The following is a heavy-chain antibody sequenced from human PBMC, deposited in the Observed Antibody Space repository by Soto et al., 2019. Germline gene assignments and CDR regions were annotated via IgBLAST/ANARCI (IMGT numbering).Heavy chain of an antibody. J-gene: IGHJ6*02. CDR2: IIDSGGST. V-gene: IGHV3-23*01. CDR3: AKGRSYYYYYGVDV. Sequence: GGSLRLSGAGSGCTFSSCAMGWVRQAPGKGLEWVSDIIDSGGSTYYADSVKGRFTISRDNSKSTLYLQMNSLRAEDTALYYCAKGRSYYYYYGVDVWGQGTTVTVSS. CDR1: GCTFSSCA.